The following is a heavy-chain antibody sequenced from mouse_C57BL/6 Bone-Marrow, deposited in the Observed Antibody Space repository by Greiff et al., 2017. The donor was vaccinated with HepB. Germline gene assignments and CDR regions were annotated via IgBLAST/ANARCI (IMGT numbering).Heavy chain of an antibody. Sequence: QVQLKQSGPELVKPGASVKISCKASGYAFSSSWMNWVKQRPGKGLEWIGRIYPGDGDTNYNGKFKGKATLTADKSSSTAYMQLSSLTSEDSAVYFCARRGRKLRAMDYWGQGTSVTVSS. J-gene: IGHJ4*01. CDR3: ARRGRKLRAMDY. V-gene: IGHV1-82*01. D-gene: IGHD1-1*01. CDR2: IYPGDGDT. CDR1: GYAFSSSW.